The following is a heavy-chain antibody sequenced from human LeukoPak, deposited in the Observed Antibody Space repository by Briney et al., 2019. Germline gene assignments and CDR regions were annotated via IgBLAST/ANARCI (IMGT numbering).Heavy chain of an antibody. V-gene: IGHV3-30*18. CDR3: AKAGVGAMNDAFDI. J-gene: IGHJ3*02. CDR1: GFTFSSYG. Sequence: GRSLRLSCAASGFTFSSYGMHWVRQAPGKGLEWVAVISYDGSNKYYADSVKGRFTISRDNSKNTLYLQMNSLRAEDTAVYYCAKAGVGAMNDAFDIWGQGTMVTVSS. D-gene: IGHD1-26*01. CDR2: ISYDGSNK.